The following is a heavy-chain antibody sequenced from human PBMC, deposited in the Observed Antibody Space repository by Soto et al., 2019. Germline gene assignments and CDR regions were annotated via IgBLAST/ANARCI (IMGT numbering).Heavy chain of an antibody. CDR1: GFSLSTSGVG. Sequence: QITLKESGPTLVKPTQTLTLTCTFSGFSLSTSGVGVGWIRQPPGKALEWLALIYWDDDKRYSPSLKNRLTITKDNSKNQVVLTITNMDPVDTATYYCAHYFYGVTDYRGQGTLVTVSS. D-gene: IGHD4-17*01. CDR3: AHYFYGVTDY. V-gene: IGHV2-5*02. CDR2: IYWDDDK. J-gene: IGHJ4*02.